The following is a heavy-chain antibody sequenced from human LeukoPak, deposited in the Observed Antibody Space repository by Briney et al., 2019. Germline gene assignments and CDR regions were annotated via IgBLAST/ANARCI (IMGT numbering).Heavy chain of an antibody. CDR1: GYTFTSYG. CDR3: AREGSSWTPGGWFDH. CDR2: ISANNGNT. Sequence: ASVKVSCKASGYTFTSYGIIWVRQAPGKGLEWMGWISANNGNTNYAQKLQGRVTMTADTSTSTAYMELSSLRSEDTAVYYCAREGSSWTPGGWFDHWSQGTLVTVSS. J-gene: IGHJ5*02. V-gene: IGHV1-18*01. D-gene: IGHD6-13*01.